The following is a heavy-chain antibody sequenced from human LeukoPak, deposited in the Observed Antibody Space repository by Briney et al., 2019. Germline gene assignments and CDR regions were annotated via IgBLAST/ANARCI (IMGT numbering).Heavy chain of an antibody. CDR1: GASISSGCYY. V-gene: IGHV4-31*03. CDR2: IYYSESI. J-gene: IGHJ5*02. D-gene: IGHD2-2*01. Sequence: SQTLSLTCTLSGASISSGCYYWSWIRQHPGKGLEWFGFIYYSESIYYNPSLKSRVTISVDTSKNQFSLKRSTVTAADTAVYYCARERYFCSSTSCNNWFDPWGQGTLVTVSS. CDR3: ARERYFCSSTSCNNWFDP.